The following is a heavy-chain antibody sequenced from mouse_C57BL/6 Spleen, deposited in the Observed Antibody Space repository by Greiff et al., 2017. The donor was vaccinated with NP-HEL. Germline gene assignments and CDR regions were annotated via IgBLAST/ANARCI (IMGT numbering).Heavy chain of an antibody. CDR1: GYTFTSYW. CDR3: ARGMYYGSNLAGFAY. CDR2: IYPGSGST. D-gene: IGHD1-1*01. J-gene: IGHJ3*01. Sequence: VQLQQPGAELVKPGASVKMSCTASGYTFTSYWITWVQQRPGQGLEWIGDIYPGSGSTNYNEKFQSTATLTVAPSPSTAYMQLSIRTSEDSAVYYCARGMYYGSNLAGFAYWGQGTLVTVAA. V-gene: IGHV1-55*01.